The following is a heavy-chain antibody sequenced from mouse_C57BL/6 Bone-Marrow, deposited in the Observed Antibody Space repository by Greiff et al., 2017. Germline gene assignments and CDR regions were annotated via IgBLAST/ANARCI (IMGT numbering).Heavy chain of an antibody. CDR1: GFNIKDDY. CDR2: IDPENGDT. J-gene: IGHJ1*03. V-gene: IGHV14-4*01. Sequence: EVQLQQSGAELVRPGASVKLSCTASGFNIKDDYMHWVKQRPEQGLEWIGWIDPENGDTEYASKCQGKATITADTSSNTAYLQLSSLTSEDTAVYCCTGTVVAHWYFDVWGTGTTVTVSS. D-gene: IGHD1-1*01. CDR3: TGTVVAHWYFDV.